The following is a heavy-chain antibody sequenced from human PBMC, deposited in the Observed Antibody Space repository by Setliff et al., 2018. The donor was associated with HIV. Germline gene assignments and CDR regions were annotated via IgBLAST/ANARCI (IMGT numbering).Heavy chain of an antibody. CDR3: AKELAASGLGYFDS. J-gene: IGHJ4*02. D-gene: IGHD3-22*01. CDR1: GFTFHYYA. CDR2: IAYDGGDE. V-gene: IGHV3-30*09. Sequence: GGSLRLSCAASGFTFHYYAMHWVRQAPGKGLEWVALIAYDGGDEYFADSVKGRFAISRDYSKNTVYLQMNSLRAEDTAEYYCAKELAASGLGYFDSWGRGILVTVSS.